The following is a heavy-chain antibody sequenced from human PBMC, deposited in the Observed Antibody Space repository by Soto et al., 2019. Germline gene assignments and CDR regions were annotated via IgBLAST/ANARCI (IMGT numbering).Heavy chain of an antibody. CDR1: GFTLSTYW. V-gene: IGHV3-7*01. CDR3: GTADRGTAAGGTVQ. Sequence: EVQVVESGGGLVQPGGSLRLSCAASGFTLSTYWMTWVRQAPGKGLVWVANIKQDGREKYYVDSVKGRFTVSRDNAKNSLYLQMHSLRTEDTAVYYCGTADRGTAAGGTVQWGQGTLVTVSS. D-gene: IGHD6-13*01. CDR2: IKQDGREK. J-gene: IGHJ4*02.